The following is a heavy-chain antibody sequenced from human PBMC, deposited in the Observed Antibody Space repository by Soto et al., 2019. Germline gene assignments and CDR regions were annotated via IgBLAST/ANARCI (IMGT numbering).Heavy chain of an antibody. V-gene: IGHV3-66*01. J-gene: IGHJ6*02. CDR1: GFDVSTNH. CDR2: IYSGGAT. CDR3: VRNYGAV. Sequence: EVQLVESGGGLVQPGGSLRLSCAVSGFDVSTNHMTWVRQAPGKGLEWVSIIYSGGATDYAASVKGRLTISRDNSENTLYLQMNSLRGEDTAKYYCVRNYGAVWGQGTTVIVSS. D-gene: IGHD3-16*01.